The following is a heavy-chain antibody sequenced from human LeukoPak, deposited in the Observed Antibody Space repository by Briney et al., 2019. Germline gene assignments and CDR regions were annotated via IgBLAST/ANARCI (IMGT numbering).Heavy chain of an antibody. J-gene: IGHJ4*02. V-gene: IGHV4-39*01. CDR2: IYYSGST. D-gene: IGHD6-19*01. CDR1: GGSISSSSYY. Sequence: PSETLSLTCTVSGGSISSSSYYWGWIRQPPGKGLEGIGSIYYSGSTYDNPSLKSRVTISVDTSKHQFSLKLSSVTAADTAVYYCARGIAVAGTLDYWGQGTLVTVSS. CDR3: ARGIAVAGTLDY.